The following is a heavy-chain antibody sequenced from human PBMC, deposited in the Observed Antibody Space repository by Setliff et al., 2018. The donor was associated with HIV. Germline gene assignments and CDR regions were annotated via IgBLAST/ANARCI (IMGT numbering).Heavy chain of an antibody. CDR3: ARGTTSITFDY. J-gene: IGHJ4*02. D-gene: IGHD1-1*01. Sequence: SETLSLTCNVSGSSFSSGIYYWTWIRQQPGKGLEWIGYISYSGSTYYNPSLKSRLTMSIDTSKSHFSLNLNSVTAADTAVYHCARGTTSITFDYWSQGTLVTVSS. CDR1: GSSFSSGIYY. V-gene: IGHV4-31*03. CDR2: ISYSGST.